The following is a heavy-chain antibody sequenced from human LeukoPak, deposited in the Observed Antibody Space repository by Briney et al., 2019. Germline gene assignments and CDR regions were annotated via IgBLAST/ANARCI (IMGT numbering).Heavy chain of an antibody. Sequence: GGSLRLSCAASGFSVRTTYMSWVRQAPGKGLEWVSVLYTGGGTDHADSVKGRFTISRDNSKNTLSLQMNSLRAEDTALYYCAKLRGKDGVRDSYDIWGQGTVVTVSS. V-gene: IGHV3-53*01. D-gene: IGHD1-1*01. CDR1: GFSVRTTY. CDR2: LYTGGGT. CDR3: AKLRGKDGVRDSYDI. J-gene: IGHJ3*02.